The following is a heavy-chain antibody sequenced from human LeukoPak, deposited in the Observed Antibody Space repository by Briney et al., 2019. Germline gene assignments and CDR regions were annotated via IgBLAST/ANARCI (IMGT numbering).Heavy chain of an antibody. V-gene: IGHV3-7*01. D-gene: IGHD1-14*01. J-gene: IGHJ4*02. Sequence: GGSLRRSCAASGFTFSSYWMSWFRQAPGKGLEWVANIKQDGSEKYYVDSVKGRFTISRDNAKNSLYLQVNSLRAEDTAVYYCARNQRRLDYWGQGTLVTVSS. CDR2: IKQDGSEK. CDR1: GFTFSSYW. CDR3: ARNQRRLDY.